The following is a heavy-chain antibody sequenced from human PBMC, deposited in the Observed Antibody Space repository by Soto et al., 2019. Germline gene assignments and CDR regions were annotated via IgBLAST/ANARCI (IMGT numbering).Heavy chain of an antibody. D-gene: IGHD3-3*01. V-gene: IGHV1-2*02. CDR1: GYPVTAYY. Sequence: QLHLVQSGAVVKKPGASVTVSCSASGYPVTAYYMHWVRQAPGRGLEWMGGINPATGAAKYSQTFQGRFTMTRETSSITVFMELSGLTSEDSAVFYWARGGGVGVAGSAAFDMWGQGTLVTVSS. J-gene: IGHJ3*02. CDR3: ARGGGVGVAGSAAFDM. CDR2: INPATGAA.